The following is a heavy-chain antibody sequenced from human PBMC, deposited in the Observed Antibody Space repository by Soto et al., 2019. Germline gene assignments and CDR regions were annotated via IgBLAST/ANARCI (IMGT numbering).Heavy chain of an antibody. D-gene: IGHD4-4*01. J-gene: IGHJ5*02. CDR3: ARPHLQYPGWFDP. CDR2: IYYSGST. Sequence: SETLSLTCTVSGGSISSSSYYWGWIRQPPGKGLEWIGSIYYSGSTYYNPSLKSRVTISVDTSKNQFSLKLSSVTAADTAVYYCARPHLQYPGWFDPWGQGTLVTVSS. V-gene: IGHV4-39*01. CDR1: GGSISSSSYY.